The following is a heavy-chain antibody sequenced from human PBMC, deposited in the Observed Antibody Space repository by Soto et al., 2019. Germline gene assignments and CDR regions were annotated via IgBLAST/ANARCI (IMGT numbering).Heavy chain of an antibody. CDR1: GFTFSTYW. Sequence: EVQLVESGGGLVQPGGSLRLSCAASGFTFSTYWMHWVRQAPGKGLVWVSRINSDGSSTSYADSVKGRFTISRDNAKNTLYLQMNSLRAEDTAIYYCARGRWELLPFDKWGQGTLVTVSS. CDR3: ARGRWELLPFDK. CDR2: INSDGSST. V-gene: IGHV3-74*01. D-gene: IGHD1-26*01. J-gene: IGHJ4*02.